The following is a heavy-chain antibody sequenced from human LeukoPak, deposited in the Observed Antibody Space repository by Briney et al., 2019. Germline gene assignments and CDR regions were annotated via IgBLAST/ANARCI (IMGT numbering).Heavy chain of an antibody. V-gene: IGHV4-34*01. CDR2: INHSGST. Sequence: SETLSLTCAVYGGSFSGYYRSWIRQPPGKGLEWIGEINHSGSTNYNPSLKSRVTISVDTSKNQFSLKLSSVTAADTAVYYCARGPAPRGYSGYALWGQGTLVTVSS. CDR3: ARGPAPRGYSGYAL. D-gene: IGHD5-12*01. J-gene: IGHJ4*02. CDR1: GGSFSGYY.